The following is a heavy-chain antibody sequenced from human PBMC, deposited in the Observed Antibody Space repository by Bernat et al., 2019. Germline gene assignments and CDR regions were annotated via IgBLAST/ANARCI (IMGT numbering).Heavy chain of an antibody. D-gene: IGHD4-17*01. Sequence: EVQLVESGGGLIQPGGSLRLSCAASGFTVSSNYLTWVRQAPGKGREWVSLIYSDDSTYYADSVKGRFTISRDNSKNTLYLQMNSLRADDTAVYYCAKAGAVTSYYLDSWGQGTLVTVSS. CDR3: AKAGAVTSYYLDS. CDR2: IYSDDST. V-gene: IGHV3-53*01. CDR1: GFTVSSNY. J-gene: IGHJ4*02.